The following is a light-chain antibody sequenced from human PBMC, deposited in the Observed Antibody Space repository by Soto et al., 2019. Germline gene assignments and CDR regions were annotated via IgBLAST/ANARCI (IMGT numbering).Light chain of an antibody. Sequence: QSVLTQPASVSGSPGQWITIYWTGTSSDVGGYNYVYWYQQHPGKAPKLMIYDVSNRPSGVSNRFSGSTSGNTASLTISGLQAEDEADYYCSSYTSSSTLVFGTGTKPTVL. V-gene: IGLV2-14*01. CDR3: SSYTSSSTLV. J-gene: IGLJ1*01. CDR2: DVS. CDR1: SSDVGGYNY.